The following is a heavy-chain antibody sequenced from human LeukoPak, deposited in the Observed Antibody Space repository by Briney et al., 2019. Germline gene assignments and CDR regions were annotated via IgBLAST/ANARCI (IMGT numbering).Heavy chain of an antibody. CDR3: AKDKYYYDSSGYSDY. CDR1: GFTFSSYA. D-gene: IGHD3-22*01. Sequence: GGSLRLSCAASGFTFSSYAMSWVRQAPGKGLEWVSAISGSGGSTYYADSVKGRFTISRDSSKNTLYLQMNSLRAEDTAVYYCAKDKYYYDSSGYSDYWGQGTLVTVSS. V-gene: IGHV3-23*01. CDR2: ISGSGGST. J-gene: IGHJ4*02.